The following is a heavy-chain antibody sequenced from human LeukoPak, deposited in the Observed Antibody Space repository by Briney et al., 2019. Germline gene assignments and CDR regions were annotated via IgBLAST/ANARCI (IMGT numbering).Heavy chain of an antibody. D-gene: IGHD3-10*01. J-gene: IGHJ4*02. CDR2: IYYSGST. CDR1: GGSISSYY. Sequence: RTSETLSLTCTVSGGSISSYYWSWIRQPPGKGLEWIGYIYYSGSTNYNPSLKSRVTISVDTSKNQFSLKLSSVTAADAAVYYCARGSGSYDYFDYWGQGTLVTVSS. CDR3: ARGSGSYDYFDY. V-gene: IGHV4-59*01.